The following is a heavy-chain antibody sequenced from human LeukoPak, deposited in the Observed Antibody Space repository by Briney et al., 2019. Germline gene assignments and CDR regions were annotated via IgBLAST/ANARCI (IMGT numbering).Heavy chain of an antibody. V-gene: IGHV1-18*01. CDR1: GYTFTSYG. D-gene: IGHD3-10*01. CDR2: ISAYNGNT. Sequence: GASVKVSCKASGYTFTSYGISWVRQAPGQGLEWMGWISAYNGNTNYAQKLQGRVTVTTDTSTSTAYMELRSLRSDDTAVYYCARDHSGYGSGSYFSSGSFDYWGQGTLVTVSS. J-gene: IGHJ4*02. CDR3: ARDHSGYGSGSYFSSGSFDY.